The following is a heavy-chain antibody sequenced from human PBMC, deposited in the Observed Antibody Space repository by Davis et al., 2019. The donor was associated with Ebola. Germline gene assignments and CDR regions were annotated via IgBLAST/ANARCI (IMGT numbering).Heavy chain of an antibody. D-gene: IGHD5-24*01. Sequence: ASVKVSCKASGYTFTGYYMHWVRQAPGQGLEWMGWINPNSGGTNYAQKFQGRVTMTEDTSTDTAYMELSSLRSEDTAVYYCARDGGGDGYNTDYWGQGTLVTVSS. J-gene: IGHJ4*02. V-gene: IGHV1-2*02. CDR3: ARDGGGDGYNTDY. CDR2: INPNSGGT. CDR1: GYTFTGYY.